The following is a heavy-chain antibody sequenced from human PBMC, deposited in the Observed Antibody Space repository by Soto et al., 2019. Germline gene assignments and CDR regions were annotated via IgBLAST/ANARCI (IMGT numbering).Heavy chain of an antibody. CDR1: GVAFSFYS. J-gene: IGHJ4*02. D-gene: IGHD6-19*01. V-gene: IGHV3-23*01. Sequence: VALLESGGGLVQPGGSLRLSCEVSGVAFSFYSMSWVRQAPGKGPEWVASISGNGATTYYAASGKGRFTFSRDNSKTTVHVKMNSLRGEDTAVYYWAKDRGGFTSGWEFFDFWGQGTLVTVSS. CDR2: ISGNGATT. CDR3: AKDRGGFTSGWEFFDF.